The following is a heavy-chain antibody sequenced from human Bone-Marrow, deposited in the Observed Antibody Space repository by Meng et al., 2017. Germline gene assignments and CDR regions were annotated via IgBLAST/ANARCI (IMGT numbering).Heavy chain of an antibody. CDR2: TSVYDGNT. V-gene: IGHV1-18*01. CDR3: ARDVYCSSTSCRNWYFDL. J-gene: IGHJ2*01. D-gene: IGHD2-2*01. Sequence: QVQLVQSGAEVKKPGASVKVSCKASGSHFTSYGIIWVRQAPGQGLEWMGWTSVYDGNTNYAQNLQGRVTMTADTSTTTAYMELRSLRSDDTAVYYCARDVYCSSTSCRNWYFDLWGRGTLVTVSS. CDR1: GSHFTSYG.